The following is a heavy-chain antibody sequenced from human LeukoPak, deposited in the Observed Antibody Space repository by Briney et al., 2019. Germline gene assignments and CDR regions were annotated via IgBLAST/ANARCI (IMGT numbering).Heavy chain of an antibody. CDR3: AKLVKERVTTVTKSYYFDY. CDR1: GFTFSSYA. J-gene: IGHJ4*02. V-gene: IGHV3-23*01. Sequence: PGASLRLSCTASGFTFSSYAMSWVRQAPGKRLEWVSAISGSGGSTYYADSVKGRFTISRDNSKNTLYLQMNSLRAEDTAVYYCAKLVKERVTTVTKSYYFDYWGQGTLVTVSS. D-gene: IGHD4-17*01. CDR2: ISGSGGST.